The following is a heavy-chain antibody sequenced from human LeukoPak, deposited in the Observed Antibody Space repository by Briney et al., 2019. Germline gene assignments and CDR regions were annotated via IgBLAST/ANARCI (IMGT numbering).Heavy chain of an antibody. Sequence: SETLSLTCTVSGGSISSYYWSWIRQPPGKGLEWIGYIYYSGGTNYNPSLKSRVTISVDTSKNQFSLKLSSVTAADTAVYYCARGAWWFDPWGQGTLVTVSS. J-gene: IGHJ5*02. V-gene: IGHV4-59*01. CDR2: IYYSGGT. CDR3: ARGAWWFDP. CDR1: GGSISSYY.